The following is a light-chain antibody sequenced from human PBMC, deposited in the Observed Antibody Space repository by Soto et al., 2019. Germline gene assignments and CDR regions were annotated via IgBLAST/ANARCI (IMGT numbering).Light chain of an antibody. J-gene: IGKJ4*01. CDR1: QSVSIY. Sequence: IVLTHSPGTLSLSPWERATLSCRASQSVSIYLAWYQQKPGQAPRLLIYDASSRAPGIRDTFSGSGSGTDFTLTISRLEPEDFAVYYCQQYINSPPITFGGGTKVDIK. V-gene: IGKV3-20*01. CDR2: DAS. CDR3: QQYINSPPIT.